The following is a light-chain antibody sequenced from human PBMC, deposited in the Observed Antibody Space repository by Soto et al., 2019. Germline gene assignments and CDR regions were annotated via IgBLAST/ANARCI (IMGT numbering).Light chain of an antibody. V-gene: IGKV3-20*01. CDR3: QQYGSSPRT. CDR1: QSISAH. J-gene: IGKJ1*01. Sequence: VVLTQSPATLSLSPGARATLSCRASQSISAHLAWYQQKPGQAPRLLIYDASSRATGIPDRFSGSGSGTDFTLTISRLEPEDFAVNYCQQYGSSPRTFGQGTKVDIK. CDR2: DAS.